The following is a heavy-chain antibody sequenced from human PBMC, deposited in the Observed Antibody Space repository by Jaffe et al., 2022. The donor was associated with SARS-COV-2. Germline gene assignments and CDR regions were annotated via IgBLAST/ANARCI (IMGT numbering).Heavy chain of an antibody. Sequence: QVQLVESGGGVVQPGRSLRLSCAASGFTFSSYGMHWVRQAPGKGLEWVAVIWYDGSNKYYADSVKGRFTISRDNSKNTLYLQMNSLRAEDTAVYYCAREHYGDYYYYGMDVWGQGTTVTVSS. D-gene: IGHD4-17*01. CDR3: AREHYGDYYYYGMDV. J-gene: IGHJ6*02. CDR2: IWYDGSNK. V-gene: IGHV3-33*01. CDR1: GFTFSSYG.